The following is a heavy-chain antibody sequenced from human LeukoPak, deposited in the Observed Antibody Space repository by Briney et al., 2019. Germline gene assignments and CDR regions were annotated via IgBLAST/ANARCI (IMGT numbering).Heavy chain of an antibody. D-gene: IGHD3-10*01. Sequence: SETLSLTCTVSGGSISSYYWSWLRQPAGKGLEWLGRIYTSGSTNYNPSLKSRVTMSVDTSKIQFSLKLSSVTAADTAVYYCARDMVRGVSLNWFDPWGQGNLVTVSS. V-gene: IGHV4-4*07. CDR1: GGSISSYY. CDR3: ARDMVRGVSLNWFDP. J-gene: IGHJ5*02. CDR2: IYTSGST.